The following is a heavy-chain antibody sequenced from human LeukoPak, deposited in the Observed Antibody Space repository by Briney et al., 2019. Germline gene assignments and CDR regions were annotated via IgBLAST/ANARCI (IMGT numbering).Heavy chain of an antibody. J-gene: IGHJ5*02. CDR1: GGSISSGGYS. D-gene: IGHD1-14*01. CDR3: ARTIRSRHYHRSFWFDP. CDR2: IYYSGST. V-gene: IGHV4-30-4*07. Sequence: PSETLSLTCAVSGGSISSGGYSWSWIRQPPGKGLEWIGYIYYSGSTYYNPSLKSRVTISVDTSKNQFSLKLSSVTAADTAVYYCARTIRSRHYHRSFWFDPWGQGTLVTVSS.